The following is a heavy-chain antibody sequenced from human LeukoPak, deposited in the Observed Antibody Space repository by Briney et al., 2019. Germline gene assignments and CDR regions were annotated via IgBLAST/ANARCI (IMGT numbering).Heavy chain of an antibody. CDR3: ARGLMKFSGGENWFDP. V-gene: IGHV4-39*07. D-gene: IGHD2-15*01. CDR1: GGSISSSSYY. Sequence: PSETLSLTCTVSGGSISSSSYYWGWIRQPPGKGLEWIGSIYYSGSTYYNPSLKSRVTISVDTSKNQFSLQLNSVTPEDTAVYYCARGLMKFSGGENWFDPWGQGTLVTVSS. J-gene: IGHJ5*02. CDR2: IYYSGST.